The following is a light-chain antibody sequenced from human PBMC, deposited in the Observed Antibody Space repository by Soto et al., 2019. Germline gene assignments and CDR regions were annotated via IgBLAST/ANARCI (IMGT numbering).Light chain of an antibody. Sequence: ELVMTQSPATLSVSLGERATLSCRASQSISSNLAWYQQKPGQAPRLLLYGASTRATGIPDRFSGSVSGTDFTLTISSLQSEDFAVYFGQQYNNWRSYTFGQGTKVDIK. V-gene: IGKV3-15*01. CDR3: QQYNNWRSYT. J-gene: IGKJ2*01. CDR1: QSISSN. CDR2: GAS.